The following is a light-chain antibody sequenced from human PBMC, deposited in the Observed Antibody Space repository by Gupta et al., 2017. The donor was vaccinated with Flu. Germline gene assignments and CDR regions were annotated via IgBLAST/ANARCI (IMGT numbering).Light chain of an antibody. Sequence: SYVLTQPPPASVASEQTATITCGGDNIQSESVHWYQQRPGQAPVLVVFDDSDRPSGIPDRFSGSNSGDTATLSISRVEAGDEADYYCQVWDISSDLVVFGGGTELSVL. CDR2: DDS. J-gene: IGLJ2*01. CDR3: QVWDISSDLVV. V-gene: IGLV3-21*02. CDR1: NIQSES.